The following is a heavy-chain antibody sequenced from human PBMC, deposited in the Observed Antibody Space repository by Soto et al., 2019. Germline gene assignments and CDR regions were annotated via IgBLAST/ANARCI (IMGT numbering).Heavy chain of an antibody. D-gene: IGHD3-3*01. CDR1: GFTFSSHG. Sequence: GGSLRLSCSASGFTFSSHGMHWVRQAPGKGLEWVALVWYDGSDKYYADSVKGRISISRDNSKNTLYLQMNSLRAEDTAVYYWARGSGYYTPYYYYYMDVWGKGTTVTVSS. CDR3: ARGSGYYTPYYYYYMDV. CDR2: VWYDGSDK. V-gene: IGHV3-33*01. J-gene: IGHJ6*03.